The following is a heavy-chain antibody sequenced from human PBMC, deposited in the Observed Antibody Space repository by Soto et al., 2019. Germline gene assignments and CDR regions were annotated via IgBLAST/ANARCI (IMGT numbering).Heavy chain of an antibody. CDR1: CASISSYH. Sequence: SETLSLTCLVSCASISSYHWSWIRQSPGKGLEWIGYIYYGGNTNYNPSLKSRVTISVDTSKNQFSLKLSSVTAADTGVYYCARDFRIPNGFDPWGPGTLVTVSS. CDR3: ARDFRIPNGFDP. D-gene: IGHD2-21*01. J-gene: IGHJ5*02. V-gene: IGHV4-59*01. CDR2: IYYGGNT.